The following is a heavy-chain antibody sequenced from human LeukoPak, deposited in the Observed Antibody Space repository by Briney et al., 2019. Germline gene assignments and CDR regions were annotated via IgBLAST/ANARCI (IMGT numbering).Heavy chain of an antibody. CDR3: ATYYYDSSGYPTGLDY. D-gene: IGHD3-22*01. J-gene: IGHJ4*02. CDR2: INPSGGST. Sequence: ASVKVSCKASGYTFTGYYIHWVRQAPGQGLEWMGIINPSGGSTSYAQKFQGRVTMTRDMSTSTVYMELSSLRSEDTAVYYCATYYYDSSGYPTGLDYWGQGTLVTVSS. V-gene: IGHV1-46*01. CDR1: GYTFTGYY.